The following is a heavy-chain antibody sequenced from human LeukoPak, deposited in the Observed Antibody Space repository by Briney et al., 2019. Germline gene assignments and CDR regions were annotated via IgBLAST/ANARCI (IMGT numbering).Heavy chain of an antibody. J-gene: IGHJ6*03. V-gene: IGHV3-23*01. CDR1: GFTFSSYA. Sequence: GRSLRLSCAASGFTFSSYAMSWVRQAPGKGLEWVSAISGSGGSTYYADSVKGRFTISRDNSKNTLYLQMNSLRAEDTAVYYCAKAHADLTCIQLFYYYYMDVWGKGTTVTVSS. D-gene: IGHD5-18*01. CDR2: ISGSGGST. CDR3: AKAHADLTCIQLFYYYYMDV.